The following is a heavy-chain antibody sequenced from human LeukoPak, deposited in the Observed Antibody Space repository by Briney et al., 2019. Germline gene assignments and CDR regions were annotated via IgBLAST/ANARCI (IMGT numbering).Heavy chain of an antibody. CDR2: ISSSSSYI. J-gene: IGHJ4*02. Sequence: ETLSLTCAVYGGSFSGYYWNWVRQAPGKGLEWVSSISSSSSYIYYADSVKGRFTISRDNAKNSLYLQMNSLRAEDTAVYYCARDDYGDYVSGYFDYWGQGTLVTVSS. D-gene: IGHD4-17*01. V-gene: IGHV3-21*01. CDR3: ARDDYGDYVSGYFDY. CDR1: GGSFSGYY.